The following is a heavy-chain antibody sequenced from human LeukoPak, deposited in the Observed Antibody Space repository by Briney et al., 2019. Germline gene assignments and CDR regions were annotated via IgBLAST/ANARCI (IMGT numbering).Heavy chain of an antibody. D-gene: IGHD6-13*01. J-gene: IGHJ5*02. CDR1: GGSISSGGYS. CDR2: IYHSGST. V-gene: IGHV4-30-2*01. CDR3: ARVRYRYSSSWYLTQNWFDP. Sequence: SQTLSLTCAVSGGSISSGGYSWSWIRQPQGKGLEWIGYIYHSGSTYYNPSLKSRVTISVDRSKNQFSLKLSSVTAADTAVYYCARVRYRYSSSWYLTQNWFDPWGQGTLVTVSS.